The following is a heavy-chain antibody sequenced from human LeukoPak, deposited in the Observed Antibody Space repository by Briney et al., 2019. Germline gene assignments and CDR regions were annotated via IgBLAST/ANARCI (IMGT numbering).Heavy chain of an antibody. J-gene: IGHJ6*03. CDR2: IRYDGSNK. CDR3: AKDPTPPGYCSSTSCYPYYYYMDV. D-gene: IGHD2-2*01. CDR1: GFTFSSYG. Sequence: GGSLRLSCAASGFTFSSYGMHWVRQAPGKGLEWVAFIRYDGSNKYYADSVKGRFTISRDNSKNTLYLQMNSLRAKDTAVYYCAKDPTPPGYCSSTSCYPYYYYMDVWGKGTTVTVSS. V-gene: IGHV3-30*02.